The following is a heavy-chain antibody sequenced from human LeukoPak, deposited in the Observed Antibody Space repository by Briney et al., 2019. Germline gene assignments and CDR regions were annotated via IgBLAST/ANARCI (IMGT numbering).Heavy chain of an antibody. Sequence: SETLSLTCTVSGGSISSSSYYWGWIRQPPGKGLEWIGSIYYSGSTYYNPSLKSRVTISVDTSKNQFSLKLSSATAADTAVYYCARHGYDFWSGYYAFDYWGQGTLVTVSS. CDR1: GGSISSSSYY. CDR2: IYYSGST. CDR3: ARHGYDFWSGYYAFDY. D-gene: IGHD3-3*01. J-gene: IGHJ4*02. V-gene: IGHV4-39*01.